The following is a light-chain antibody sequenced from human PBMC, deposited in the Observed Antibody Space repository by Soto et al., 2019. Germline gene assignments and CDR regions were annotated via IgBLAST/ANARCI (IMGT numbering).Light chain of an antibody. V-gene: IGLV2-14*01. CDR3: SSYTTYSTLV. CDR2: EVT. Sequence: QSVLTQPASVSGSPGQSITISCTGSNSDVGGYNYVSWYQQHPGKAPKVIIFEVTNRPSGVSNRFSGSKSGNTASLTISGLQAEDEADYYCSSYTTYSTLVFGGGTQLTVL. J-gene: IGLJ3*02. CDR1: NSDVGGYNY.